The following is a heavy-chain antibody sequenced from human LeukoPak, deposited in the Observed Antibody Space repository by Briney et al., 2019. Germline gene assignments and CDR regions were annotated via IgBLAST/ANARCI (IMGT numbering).Heavy chain of an antibody. CDR2: IYYSGST. CDR3: ARVPSRLAAAVYGGYYFDY. CDR1: GGSISSSSYY. D-gene: IGHD6-13*01. V-gene: IGHV4-39*07. J-gene: IGHJ4*02. Sequence: SETLSLTCTVSGGSISSSSYYWGWIRQPPGKGLEWIGSIYYSGSTYYNPSLKSRVTISVDTSKNQFSLKLSSVTAADTAVYYCARVPSRLAAAVYGGYYFDYWGQGTLVTVSS.